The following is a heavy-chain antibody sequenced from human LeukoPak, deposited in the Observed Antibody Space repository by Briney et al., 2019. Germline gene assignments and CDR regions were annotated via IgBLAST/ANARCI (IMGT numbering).Heavy chain of an antibody. CDR1: GYTFTYYY. J-gene: IGHJ3*02. CDR2: INPNTGGT. D-gene: IGHD2-21*01. Sequence: ASVKVSCKASGYTFTYYYIHWVRQAPGQGLEWMGWINPNTGGTNYAQKFQGKVTMNRDTSISTAYMELSRLRSDDTAVYYCARDLGWGGEEAFDIWGQGTMVTVSS. V-gene: IGHV1-2*02. CDR3: ARDLGWGGEEAFDI.